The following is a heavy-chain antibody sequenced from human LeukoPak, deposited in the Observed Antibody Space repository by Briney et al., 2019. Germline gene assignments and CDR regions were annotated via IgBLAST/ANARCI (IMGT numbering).Heavy chain of an antibody. CDR3: TRENLYYYYMDV. V-gene: IGHV3-49*04. Sequence: GGSLRLSCTASGFTFGEHVVSWVRQAPGKGLEWVGLIRSRTFRGTTENAAPVEGRFTFSRDDSKSIAYLQMNSLRTEDTAVYYCTRENLYYYYMDVWGKGTTVTVSS. CDR2: IRSRTFRGTT. D-gene: IGHD1-14*01. CDR1: GFTFGEHV. J-gene: IGHJ6*03.